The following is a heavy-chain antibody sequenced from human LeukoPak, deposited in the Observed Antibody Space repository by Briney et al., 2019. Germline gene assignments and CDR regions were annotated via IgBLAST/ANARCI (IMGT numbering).Heavy chain of an antibody. Sequence: SETLSLTCAVFGGSFSGYYWSWIRQPPGKGLEWIGEINHSGSINYNSSLKSRVTISVDTSKNQFSLKLSSVTAADTAVYYCAGNYYDSSGRRYYYYYYMDVWGKGTTVTISS. V-gene: IGHV4-34*01. J-gene: IGHJ6*03. D-gene: IGHD3-22*01. CDR2: INHSGSI. CDR1: GGSFSGYY. CDR3: AGNYYDSSGRRYYYYYYMDV.